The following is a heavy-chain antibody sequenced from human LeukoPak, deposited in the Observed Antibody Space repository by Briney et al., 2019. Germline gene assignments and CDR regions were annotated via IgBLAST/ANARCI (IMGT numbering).Heavy chain of an antibody. V-gene: IGHV3-13*01. CDR2: IGTAGDT. Sequence: PGGSLRLSCAASGFTFSSYDMHWVRQAPGKGLEWVSAIGTAGDTYYPGSVKGRFTISRENAKNSLYLQMNSLRAGDTAVYYCARGPKMATIPTTREYYFDYWGQGTLVTVSS. J-gene: IGHJ4*02. D-gene: IGHD5-24*01. CDR1: GFTFSSYD. CDR3: ARGPKMATIPTTREYYFDY.